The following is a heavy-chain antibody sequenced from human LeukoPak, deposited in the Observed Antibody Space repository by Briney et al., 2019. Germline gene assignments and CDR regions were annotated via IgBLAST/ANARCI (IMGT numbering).Heavy chain of an antibody. CDR1: GFTFSNYA. CDR2: ITGSGTST. V-gene: IGHV3-23*01. D-gene: IGHD3-9*01. CDR3: VIWGDYDVLTGYYVPDY. Sequence: GASLRLSCVASGFTFSNYAMSWVRQAPEKGLEWVSAITGSGTSTYYADSLKGRFTISRDNSKNTVFLQMNSLRHEDTAIYYCVIWGDYDVLTGYYVPDYWGQGTLVTVSS. J-gene: IGHJ4*02.